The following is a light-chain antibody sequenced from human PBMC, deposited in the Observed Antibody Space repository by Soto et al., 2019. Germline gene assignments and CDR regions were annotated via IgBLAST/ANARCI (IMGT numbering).Light chain of an antibody. CDR1: QSVSSTY. CDR3: QQYGSSSYT. Sequence: IVLTQSPGPLSLSPGERATLSCSASQSVSSTYLAWYQQNPGQAPRLLIYGASSRATGIPDRFSGSGSGTDFTLTISRLEPEDFAVYFCQQYGSSSYTFGQGTKLEIK. CDR2: GAS. J-gene: IGKJ2*01. V-gene: IGKV3-20*01.